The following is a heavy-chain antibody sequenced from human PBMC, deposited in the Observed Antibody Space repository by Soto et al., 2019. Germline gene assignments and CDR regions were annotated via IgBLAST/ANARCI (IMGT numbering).Heavy chain of an antibody. D-gene: IGHD6-19*01. CDR3: ARDKSRSSGWSHYYYYGMDV. CDR1: GFTFSSYS. CDR2: ISSSSSTI. Sequence: GGSLRLSCAASGFTFSSYSMNWVRQAPGKGLEWVSYISSSSSTIYYADSVKGRFTISRDNAKNSLYLQMNSLRDEDTAVYYCARDKSRSSGWSHYYYYGMDVWGQGTTVTVSS. V-gene: IGHV3-48*02. J-gene: IGHJ6*02.